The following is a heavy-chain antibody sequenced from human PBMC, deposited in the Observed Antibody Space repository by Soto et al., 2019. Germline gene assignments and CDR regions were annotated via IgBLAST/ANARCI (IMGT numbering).Heavy chain of an antibody. CDR1: GFNFSDYG. J-gene: IGHJ4*02. CDR2: ISYSSSYI. Sequence: EVQLVESGGGLVKPGESLRLSCAASGFNFSDYGMNWVRQAPGKGLEWVAIISYSSSYIYYADAVKGRFTISRDNAKNSLYLQMNSLRDEDTAVYYCARCVSRAYYGAADYWGLGALVTVSS. V-gene: IGHV3-21*01. CDR3: ARCVSRAYYGAADY. D-gene: IGHD3-10*01.